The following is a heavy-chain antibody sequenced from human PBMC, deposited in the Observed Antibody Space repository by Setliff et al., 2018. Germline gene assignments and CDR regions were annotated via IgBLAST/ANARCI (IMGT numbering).Heavy chain of an antibody. D-gene: IGHD3-10*01. Sequence: RGSLRLSCVASGFAISSCWMSWVRQAPGKGLEWVANVNPDGSGKYYVDSVKGRFTISRDNAKNSLYLQMDSLRVEDTAVYYCARDPFGNPVFDPWGQGTLVTVSS. J-gene: IGHJ5*02. CDR3: ARDPFGNPVFDP. CDR1: GFAISSCW. V-gene: IGHV3-7*01. CDR2: VNPDGSGK.